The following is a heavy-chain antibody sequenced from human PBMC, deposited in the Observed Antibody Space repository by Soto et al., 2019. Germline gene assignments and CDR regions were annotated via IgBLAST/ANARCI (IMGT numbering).Heavy chain of an antibody. CDR2: IIPIFGTA. CDR3: ARCDGYNKKEYYYYGMDV. J-gene: IGHJ6*02. Sequence: GASVKVSCKASGGTFSSYAISWVRQAPGQGLEWMGGIIPIFGTANYAQKFQGRVTITADESTSTAYMGLSSLRSEDTAVYYCARCDGYNKKEYYYYGMDVWGQGTTVTVSS. D-gene: IGHD5-12*01. CDR1: GGTFSSYA. V-gene: IGHV1-69*13.